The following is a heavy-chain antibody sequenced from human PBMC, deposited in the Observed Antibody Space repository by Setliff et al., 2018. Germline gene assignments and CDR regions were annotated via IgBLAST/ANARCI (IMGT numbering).Heavy chain of an antibody. V-gene: IGHV4-39*07. J-gene: IGHJ6*03. CDR2: IYHSGST. CDR3: ARETTMTYYFYYMDV. D-gene: IGHD4-17*01. CDR1: GGSIINNNYY. Sequence: SETLSLTCTVSGGSIINNNYYWGWIRQPPGKGLEWIGTIYHSGSTNYNPSLKTRVTISVDTSKNQFSLTLSSVTAADTAVYYCARETTMTYYFYYMDVWGKGTTVTVSS.